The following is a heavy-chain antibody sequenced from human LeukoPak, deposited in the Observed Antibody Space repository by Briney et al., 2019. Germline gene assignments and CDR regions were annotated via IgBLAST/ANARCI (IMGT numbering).Heavy chain of an antibody. CDR1: GFSFSNYA. CDR2: IRYDGSNK. Sequence: GGSLRLSCAASGFSFSNYAMHWVRQAPGKGLEWVAFIRYDGSNKYYADSVKGRFTISRDNSKNTLYLQMNSLRAEDTAVYYCAILNVVVTATKYNWFDPWGQGTLVTVSS. D-gene: IGHD2-21*02. J-gene: IGHJ5*02. CDR3: AILNVVVTATKYNWFDP. V-gene: IGHV3-30*02.